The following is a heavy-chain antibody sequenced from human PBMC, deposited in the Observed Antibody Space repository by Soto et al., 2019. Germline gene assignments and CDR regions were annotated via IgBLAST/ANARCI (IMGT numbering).Heavy chain of an antibody. D-gene: IGHD2-2*01. J-gene: IGHJ4*02. CDR3: AHLYTSWFDY. CDR1: GFSLSTSGVG. V-gene: IGHV2-5*02. Sequence: QITLKESGPTLVKPTQTLTLTCTFSGFSLSTSGVGVGWIRQPPGKALEWLALIYWDDDERYSPSLKSRLTITKDTSKNQVVLTMTNIDPVDTATYHCAHLYTSWFDYWGQGTLVTVSS. CDR2: IYWDDDE.